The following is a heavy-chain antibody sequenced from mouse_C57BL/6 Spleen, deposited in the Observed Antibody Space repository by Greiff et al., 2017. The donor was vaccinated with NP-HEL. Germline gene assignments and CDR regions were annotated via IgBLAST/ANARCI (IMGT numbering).Heavy chain of an antibody. CDR2: ISYDGSN. J-gene: IGHJ2*01. D-gene: IGHD3-2*02. V-gene: IGHV3-6*01. Sequence: DVQLVESGPGLVKPSQSLSLTCSVPGYSITSGYYWNWIRQFPGNKLEWMGYISYDGSNNYNPSLKNRISITRDTSKNQFFLKLNSVTTEDTATYYCAREAAQAYYFDYWGQGTTLTVSS. CDR1: GYSITSGYY. CDR3: AREAAQAYYFDY.